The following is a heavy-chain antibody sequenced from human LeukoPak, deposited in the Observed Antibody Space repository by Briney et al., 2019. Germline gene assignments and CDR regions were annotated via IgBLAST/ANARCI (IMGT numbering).Heavy chain of an antibody. J-gene: IGHJ3*01. Sequence: SETLSLTCAVSGGSISSDHWWCWVRQPPGKSLEWIGEIFHIGVTTYKPSLKSRVSMSVDKSRHQFSLNLRSMTAADTAVYFCARGGRSAFDVWGPGTKVIVSS. CDR2: IFHIGVT. CDR1: GGSISSDHW. CDR3: ARGGRSAFDV. V-gene: IGHV4-4*02.